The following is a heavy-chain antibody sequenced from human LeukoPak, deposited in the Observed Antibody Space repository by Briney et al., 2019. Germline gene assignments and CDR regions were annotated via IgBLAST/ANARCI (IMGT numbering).Heavy chain of an antibody. D-gene: IGHD6-13*01. CDR3: ARDLIPAAGTPDY. CDR2: ISGSGTNI. CDR1: GFTFSDYY. Sequence: PGGSLRLSFAASGFTFSDYYMSWIRQAPGKGLEWVSYISGSGTNIYYADSVKGRSTVSRDNAKKSLYLQMNSLRAEDTAVYYCARDLIPAAGTPDYWGQGTLVTVSS. J-gene: IGHJ4*02. V-gene: IGHV3-11*01.